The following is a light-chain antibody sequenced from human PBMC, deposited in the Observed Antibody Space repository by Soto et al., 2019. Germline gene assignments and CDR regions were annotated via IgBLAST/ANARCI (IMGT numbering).Light chain of an antibody. Sequence: DIQMTQSPSSLSASVGDRVTITCQASQNINNYLNWYQQKPGRAXKLXIDDASNVEAGVPARCRGSGSGTDFTLTTSRLQPEDIAIYYCQQYGNLPTFGQGSKGDIK. CDR1: QNINNY. CDR2: DAS. CDR3: QQYGNLPT. V-gene: IGKV1-33*01. J-gene: IGKJ1*01.